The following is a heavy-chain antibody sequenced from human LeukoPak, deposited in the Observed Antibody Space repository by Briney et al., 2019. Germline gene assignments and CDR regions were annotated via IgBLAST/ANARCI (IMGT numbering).Heavy chain of an antibody. CDR1: GFTFSDYG. D-gene: IGHD4-17*01. Sequence: PGRSLRLSCVASGFTFSDYGIHWVRQAPGKGLEWVAVISYDGSNEYYADSVRGRFTISRDNSKNTLYLQVNSLRAEDTAIYYCARERYGDYEGGFDYWGQGTLVTVSS. CDR3: ARERYGDYEGGFDY. V-gene: IGHV3-30*03. CDR2: ISYDGSNE. J-gene: IGHJ4*02.